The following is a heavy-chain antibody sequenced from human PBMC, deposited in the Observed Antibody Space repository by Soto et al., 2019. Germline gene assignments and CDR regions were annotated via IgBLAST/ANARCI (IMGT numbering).Heavy chain of an antibody. CDR3: AIGPRMWLAGGGY. J-gene: IGHJ4*02. Sequence: SETLSLTCAVYGGSFSGYYWSWIRQPPGKGLEWLGEINHSGITDYNPSLKSRITISIDTSKKQFSLKLNSVTAADTAVYYCAIGPRMWLAGGGYWGQGTQVTV. V-gene: IGHV4-34*01. CDR1: GGSFSGYY. D-gene: IGHD6-19*01. CDR2: INHSGIT.